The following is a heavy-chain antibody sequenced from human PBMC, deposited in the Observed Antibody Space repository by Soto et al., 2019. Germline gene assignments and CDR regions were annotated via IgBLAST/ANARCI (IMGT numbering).Heavy chain of an antibody. CDR1: GGSISGYY. Sequence: PSETLSLTCTVSGGSISGYYWSWIRQPPGKGLEWIGYIYYSGSTNYNPSLKSRVTISVDTSKNQFSLKLSSVTAADTAVYYCARAEDYGEEFYFYYWGQGTQVTVSS. CDR2: IYYSGST. V-gene: IGHV4-59*01. J-gene: IGHJ4*02. CDR3: ARAEDYGEEFYFYY. D-gene: IGHD4-17*01.